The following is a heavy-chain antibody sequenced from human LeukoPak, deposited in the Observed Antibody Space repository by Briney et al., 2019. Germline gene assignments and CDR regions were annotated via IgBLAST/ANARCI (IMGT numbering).Heavy chain of an antibody. D-gene: IGHD5-12*01. Sequence: SETLSLTCTVSGGSISSSSYYWSWIRQPAGKGLEWIGRIYISGSTNYNPSLKSRVTMSVDTSKNQFSLKLSSVTAADTAVYYCARNPVDIVATIDYFDYWGQGTLVTVSS. J-gene: IGHJ4*02. CDR2: IYISGST. CDR1: GGSISSSSYY. CDR3: ARNPVDIVATIDYFDY. V-gene: IGHV4-61*02.